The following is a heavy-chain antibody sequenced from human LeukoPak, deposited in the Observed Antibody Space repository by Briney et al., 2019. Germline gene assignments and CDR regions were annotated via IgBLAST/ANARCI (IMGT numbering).Heavy chain of an antibody. CDR1: GGSISSGSYY. J-gene: IGHJ4*02. V-gene: IGHV4-61*02. Sequence: SQTLSLTCTVSGGSISSGSYYWSWIRQPAGKGLEWIGRIYTSGSTHYNPSLKSRVTISVDTSKNQFSLKLSSVTAADTAVYYCASLGRGYSYGPRFDYWGQGTLVTVSS. CDR3: ASLGRGYSYGPRFDY. CDR2: IYTSGST. D-gene: IGHD5-18*01.